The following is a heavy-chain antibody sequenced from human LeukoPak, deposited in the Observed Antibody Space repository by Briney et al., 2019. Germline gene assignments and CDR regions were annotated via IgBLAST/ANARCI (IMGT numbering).Heavy chain of an antibody. D-gene: IGHD5-12*01. Sequence: GRSLRLSCVVSGFNFEDHAMHWVRQAPGKGLEWVLGISWNGDTIGYADSVKGRFTVSRDNAKNSVYLQMNNLRAEDTALYYCAKASEERYSGYDDYLHYWGQGTLVIVSS. V-gene: IGHV3-9*01. CDR1: GFNFEDHA. J-gene: IGHJ4*02. CDR2: ISWNGDTI. CDR3: AKASEERYSGYDDYLHY.